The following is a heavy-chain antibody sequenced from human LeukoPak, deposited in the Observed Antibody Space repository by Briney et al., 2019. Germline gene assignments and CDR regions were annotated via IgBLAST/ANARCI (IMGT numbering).Heavy chain of an antibody. Sequence: PGGSLRLSCAASGFTFSSYSMNWVRQAPGRGLEWVSSISSGSSYIYYADSVKGRFTISRDNAKNSLYLQMNSLRAEGTAVYYCARDPAPLLRYFDGGWFDPWGQGTLVTVSS. CDR3: ARDPAPLLRYFDGGWFDP. CDR2: ISSGSSYI. D-gene: IGHD3-9*01. V-gene: IGHV3-21*01. CDR1: GFTFSSYS. J-gene: IGHJ5*02.